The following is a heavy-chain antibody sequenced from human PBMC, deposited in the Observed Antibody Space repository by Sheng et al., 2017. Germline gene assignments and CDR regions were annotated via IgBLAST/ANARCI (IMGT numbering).Heavy chain of an antibody. D-gene: IGHD3-10*01. V-gene: IGHV4-59*01. CDR2: IYYSGST. CDR1: GGSISSYY. J-gene: IGHJ5*02. CDR3: ARVYLGWFDP. Sequence: QVQLQESGPGLVKPSETLSLTCTVSGGSISSYYWSWIRQPPGKGLEWIGYIYYSGSTNYNPSLKSRVTISVDTSKNQFSLKLSSVTAADTAVYYCARVYLGWFDPWGQGTLVTVSS.